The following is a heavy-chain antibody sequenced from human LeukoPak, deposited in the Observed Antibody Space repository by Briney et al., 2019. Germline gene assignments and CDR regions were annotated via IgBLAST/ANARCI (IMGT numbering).Heavy chain of an antibody. V-gene: IGHV5-51*01. CDR1: GYSFTYW. J-gene: IGHJ4*02. CDR3: ASARHGDYVWDY. D-gene: IGHD4-17*01. Sequence: KVSCKGSGYSFTYWIGWVRQMPGKGLEWMGIIYSGDSHTKYSPSFQGRVTISADKSISTAYLQWSSLEASDTAMYYCASARHGDYVWDYWGQGTLVTVSS. CDR2: IYSGDSHT.